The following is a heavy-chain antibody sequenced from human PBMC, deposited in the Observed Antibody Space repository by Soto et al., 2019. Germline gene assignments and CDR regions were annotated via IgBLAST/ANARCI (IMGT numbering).Heavy chain of an antibody. CDR2: INHSGST. Sequence: SETLSLTCAVYGGSFSGYYWSWIRQPPGKGLEWIGEINHSGSTNYNPSLKSRVTISVDTSKNQFSLKLSSVTAADTAVYYCAGGGYSPVGDYWGQGTLVTVSS. V-gene: IGHV4-34*01. D-gene: IGHD5-18*01. CDR3: AGGGYSPVGDY. J-gene: IGHJ4*02. CDR1: GGSFSGYY.